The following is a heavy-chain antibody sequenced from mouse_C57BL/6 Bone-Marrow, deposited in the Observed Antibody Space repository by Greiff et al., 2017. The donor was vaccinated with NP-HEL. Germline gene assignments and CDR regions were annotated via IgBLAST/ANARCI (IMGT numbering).Heavy chain of an antibody. D-gene: IGHD2-4*01. V-gene: IGHV1-50*01. CDR3: ASDYDGVDY. CDR1: GYTFTSYW. J-gene: IGHJ2*01. CDR2: IDPSDSYT. Sequence: QVQLQQPGAELVKPGASVNLSCEASGYTFTSYWMQWVKQRPGQGLEWIGEIDPSDSYTNYNQKFKGKATLTVDTSSSTAYMQLSSLTSEDSAVYYCASDYDGVDYWGQGTTLTVSS.